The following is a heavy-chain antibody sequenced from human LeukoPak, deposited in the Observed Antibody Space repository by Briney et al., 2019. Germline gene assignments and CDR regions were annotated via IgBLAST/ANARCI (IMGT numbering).Heavy chain of an antibody. J-gene: IGHJ6*02. CDR2: ISSSSSYI. CDR1: ELTFSSYS. V-gene: IGHV3-21*01. D-gene: IGHD6-19*01. CDR3: ARDVGIAVAGRIYYGMDV. Sequence: GGSLRLSCAASELTFSSYSMNWVRQAPGKGLEWVSSISSSSSYIYYADSVKGRFTISRDNAKNSLYLQMNSLRAEDTAVYYCARDVGIAVAGRIYYGMDVWGQGTTVTVSS.